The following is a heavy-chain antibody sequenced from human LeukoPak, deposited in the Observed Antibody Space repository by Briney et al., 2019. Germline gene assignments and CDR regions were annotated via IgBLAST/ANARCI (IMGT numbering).Heavy chain of an antibody. CDR2: INPSGSYT. CDR1: GFTFTSYY. Sequence: ASVKVSCKASGFTFTSYYMHWVRQAPGQGLEWMGIINPSGSYTNYAQKFQGRVTITADKSTSTAYMELRSLRSDDTAVYYCARGGSFGTYWGQGSLVTVSS. V-gene: IGHV1-46*01. CDR3: ARGGSFGTY. J-gene: IGHJ4*02. D-gene: IGHD3-10*01.